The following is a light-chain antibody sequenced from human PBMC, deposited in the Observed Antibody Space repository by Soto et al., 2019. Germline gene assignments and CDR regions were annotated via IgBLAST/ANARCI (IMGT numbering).Light chain of an antibody. Sequence: DIQMTQSPSSLSASVGDRVTITCRASQSISSYLNWYQQKPGKAPKLLIYAASSLQSGVPSRFSGSGSGTDFTRTISSLQPEDFATYYCQQSYSTPRRFTFGPGTKVDIK. CDR1: QSISSY. J-gene: IGKJ3*01. CDR3: QQSYSTPRRFT. V-gene: IGKV1-39*01. CDR2: AAS.